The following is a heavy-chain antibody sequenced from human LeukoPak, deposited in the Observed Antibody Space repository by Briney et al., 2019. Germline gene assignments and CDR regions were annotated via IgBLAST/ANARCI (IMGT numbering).Heavy chain of an antibody. CDR2: ISGGGGSA. D-gene: IGHD2-2*01. J-gene: IGHJ3*02. CDR1: GFTFSDSY. V-gene: IGHV3-23*01. CDR3: AKERVRCSSTSCYPDAFDI. Sequence: GGSLRLSCAASGFTFSDSYMSWVRQAPGKGLEWASAISGGGGSAYYADSVKDRFTISRDNSKNTLYLHISSLRAEDTAAYYCAKERVRCSSTSCYPDAFDIWGQGAMVTVSS.